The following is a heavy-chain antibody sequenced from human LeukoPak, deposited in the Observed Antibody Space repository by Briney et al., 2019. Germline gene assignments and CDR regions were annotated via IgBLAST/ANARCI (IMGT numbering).Heavy chain of an antibody. Sequence: GASVKVACKASGYTFTSYAMHWVRQAPGQRLEWMGWINAGNGNTKYSQEFQGRVTITRDTSASTAHMELSSLRSEDTAVYYCARENGDYGDGALDIWGQGTMVTVSS. CDR3: ARENGDYGDGALDI. D-gene: IGHD4-17*01. CDR2: INAGNGNT. V-gene: IGHV1-3*03. J-gene: IGHJ3*02. CDR1: GYTFTSYA.